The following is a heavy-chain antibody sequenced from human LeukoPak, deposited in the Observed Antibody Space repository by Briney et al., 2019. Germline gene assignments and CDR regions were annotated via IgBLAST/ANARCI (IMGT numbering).Heavy chain of an antibody. D-gene: IGHD3-22*01. CDR2: IKHDGREK. CDR1: GFTLSTYW. CDR3: ARDSSGWNDY. J-gene: IGHJ4*02. V-gene: IGHV3-7*01. Sequence: PGGSLRLSCVASGFTLSTYWMTWVRQAPGKGLEWVANIKHDGREKHYVGSVKGRFTISRDNVKNSLYLQMNSLRVEDTAVYYCARDSSGWNDYWGQGTLVTVSS.